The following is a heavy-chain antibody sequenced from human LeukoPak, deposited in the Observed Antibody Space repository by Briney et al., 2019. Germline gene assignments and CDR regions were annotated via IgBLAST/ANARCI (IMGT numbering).Heavy chain of an antibody. J-gene: IGHJ4*02. CDR2: MNPNSANT. Sequence: ASVMLSCKASGYSFTSYDINWVRQASGQGLEWMGWMNPNSANTAYAQRFQGRVTMTSNTSISTVYMELSSLRSEDTAVYYCARGVHHYDSSGYYYGEFDSWGLGTLVTVSS. CDR3: ARGVHHYDSSGYYYGEFDS. V-gene: IGHV1-8*01. CDR1: GYSFTSYD. D-gene: IGHD3-22*01.